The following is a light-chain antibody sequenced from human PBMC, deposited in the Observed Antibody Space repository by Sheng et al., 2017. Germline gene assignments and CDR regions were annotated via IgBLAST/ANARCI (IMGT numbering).Light chain of an antibody. CDR1: QRVTSNS. V-gene: IGKV3-20*01. J-gene: IGKJ1*01. CDR3: QQYGSSPRT. Sequence: EIVLTQSPGTLSLSPGESATLSCRASQRVTSNSLAWYQQKPGQAPRLLIYGASNRATGIPDRFSGSGSGTDFTLTISRLEPEDFAMYYCQQYGSSPRTFGQGTKVEI. CDR2: GAS.